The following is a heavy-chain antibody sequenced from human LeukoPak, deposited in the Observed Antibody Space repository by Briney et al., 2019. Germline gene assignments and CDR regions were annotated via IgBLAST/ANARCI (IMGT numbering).Heavy chain of an antibody. CDR1: SGSLSRYY. V-gene: IGHV4-59*01. D-gene: IGHD5-12*01. CDR2: IYYSGST. Sequence: PSETLSLTCTVSSGSLSRYYWRWIQQPPGKGLEWIGYIYYSGSTNYNPSLKSRVTISVDTSKNQFSLKLSSVTAADTAVYYCAREKTNSDISKVAFPIWRQGIMVTVSS. CDR3: AREKTNSDISKVAFPI. J-gene: IGHJ3*02.